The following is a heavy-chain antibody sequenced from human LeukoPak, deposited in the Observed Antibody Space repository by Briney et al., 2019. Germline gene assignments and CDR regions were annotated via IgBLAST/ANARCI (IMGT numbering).Heavy chain of an antibody. D-gene: IGHD2-15*01. CDR1: GFTFSSYA. J-gene: IGHJ3*02. CDR3: ARDGQHKAYCSGGSCYFRAFDI. CDR2: ISYDGSNK. Sequence: PGRSLRLSCAASGFTFSSYAMHWVRQAPGKGLEWVAVISYDGSNKYYADSVKGRFTISRDNSKNTLYLQMNSLRAEDTAVYYCARDGQHKAYCSGGSCYFRAFDIWGQGTMVTVSS. V-gene: IGHV3-30-3*01.